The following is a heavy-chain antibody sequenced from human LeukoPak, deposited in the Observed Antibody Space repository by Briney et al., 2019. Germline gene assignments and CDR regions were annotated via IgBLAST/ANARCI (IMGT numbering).Heavy chain of an antibody. V-gene: IGHV1-18*04. CDR2: INADNGNT. CDR1: GYTFTSRG. Sequence: APVKVSCKASGYTFTSRGFSWVRQAPGQGLEWMGWINADNGNTNYAQKLQGRVTMTTDTSTSTAYMELRSLRSDDTAVYYCARDEISGGWYNHWGQGTLVTVSS. J-gene: IGHJ4*02. D-gene: IGHD6-19*01. CDR3: ARDEISGGWYNH.